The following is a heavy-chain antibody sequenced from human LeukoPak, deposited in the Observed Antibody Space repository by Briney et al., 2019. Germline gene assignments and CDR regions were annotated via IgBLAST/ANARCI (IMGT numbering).Heavy chain of an antibody. CDR2: IYANGDT. J-gene: IGHJ4*02. D-gene: IGHD4-17*01. V-gene: IGHV3-66*01. CDR3: AHGGYPLTY. Sequence: GGSLRLSCAASGLTISNNYWHWVRQAPGKRLEWVSIIYANGDTLYAAPVRGRFTFSRDNSKNTLYLQMNSLRAEDTAVYYCAHGGYPLTYWGQGTLVTVSS. CDR1: GLTISNNY.